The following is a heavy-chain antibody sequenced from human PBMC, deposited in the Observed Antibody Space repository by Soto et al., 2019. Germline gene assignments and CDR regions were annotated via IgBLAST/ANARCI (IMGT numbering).Heavy chain of an antibody. Sequence: EVQLVESGGGLVQPGRSLRLSCAASGFTFDDYAMHWVRQAPGKGLEWVSGISWNSGSIGYADSVKGRFTISRDNAKNSLXLQMNSLXAXDXALXXXXKSRIFRSYYYYYMDVWGKGTTVTVSS. J-gene: IGHJ6*03. V-gene: IGHV3-9*01. CDR3: XKSRIFRSYYYYYMDV. D-gene: IGHD2-15*01. CDR2: ISWNSGSI. CDR1: GFTFDDYA.